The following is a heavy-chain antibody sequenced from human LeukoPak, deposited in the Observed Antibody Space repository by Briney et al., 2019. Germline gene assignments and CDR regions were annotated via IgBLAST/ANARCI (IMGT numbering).Heavy chain of an antibody. J-gene: IGHJ4*02. D-gene: IGHD3-3*01. CDR2: INTNTGNP. Sequence: ASVKVSCKASGGTFSSYAISWVRQAPGQGLEWMGWINTNTGNPTYAQGFTGRFVFSLDTSVSTAYLQISSLKAEDTAVYYCARGDYDFWSGYWGYYFDYWGQGTLVTVSS. CDR1: GGTFSSYA. V-gene: IGHV7-4-1*02. CDR3: ARGDYDFWSGYWGYYFDY.